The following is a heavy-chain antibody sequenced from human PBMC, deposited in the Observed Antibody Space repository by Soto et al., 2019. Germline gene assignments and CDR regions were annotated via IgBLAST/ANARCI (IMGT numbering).Heavy chain of an antibody. CDR2: IIPIFGTA. J-gene: IGHJ6*03. Sequence: ASVKVSCKASGGTFSSYAISWVRQAPGQGLEWMGGIIPIFGTANYAQKFQGRVTITADESTSTAYMELSSLRSEDTAVYYCARAGRVPIGGVVVAAKGGYYYYMDVWGKGTTVTVSS. V-gene: IGHV1-69*13. CDR3: ARAGRVPIGGVVVAAKGGYYYYMDV. CDR1: GGTFSSYA. D-gene: IGHD2-15*01.